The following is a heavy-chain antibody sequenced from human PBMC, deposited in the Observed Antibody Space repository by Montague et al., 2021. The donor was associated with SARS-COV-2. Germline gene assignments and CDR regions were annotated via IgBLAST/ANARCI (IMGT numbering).Heavy chain of an antibody. CDR3: ARASWIVATVPDY. D-gene: IGHD5-12*01. Sequence: SLRLSCAASGFSFSRYHMNWVRQAPGKGLEWVSSISPSGDYIYSXDSLKGRFIISRDNAKNSLYLQMSSLRAEDTAIYYCARASWIVATVPDYWGQGPLGPVS. V-gene: IGHV3-21*01. CDR1: GFSFSRYH. CDR2: ISPSGDYI. J-gene: IGHJ4*02.